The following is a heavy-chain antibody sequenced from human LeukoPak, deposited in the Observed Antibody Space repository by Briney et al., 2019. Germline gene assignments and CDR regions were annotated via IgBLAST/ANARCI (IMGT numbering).Heavy chain of an antibody. J-gene: IGHJ4*02. CDR2: ISGSGGST. CDR1: GFTFSSYA. Sequence: GGSLRLSCAASGFTFSSYATSWVRQAPGKGLEWVSAISGSGGSTYYADSVKGRFTISRDNSKNTLYLQMNSLRAEDTAVYYCAKRSMGIAAVYYFDYWGQGTLVTVSS. CDR3: AKRSMGIAAVYYFDY. V-gene: IGHV3-23*01. D-gene: IGHD6-13*01.